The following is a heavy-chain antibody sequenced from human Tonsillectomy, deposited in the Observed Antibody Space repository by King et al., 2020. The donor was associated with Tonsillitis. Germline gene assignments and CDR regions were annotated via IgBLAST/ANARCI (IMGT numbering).Heavy chain of an antibody. CDR3: AKGGSGWYGGLDF. D-gene: IGHD6-19*01. J-gene: IGHJ4*02. V-gene: IGHV3-23*04. CDR1: GFTFSSFA. Sequence: VQLVESGGGLVQPGGSLRLSCSASGFTFSSFAMNWVRQAPGKGLEWVSTISGSGSTTYHADSVKGRFTISRDNSKNTLYLQMDSLRAEDTAVYYCAKGGSGWYGGLDFWGQGTLVTVSS. CDR2: ISGSGSTT.